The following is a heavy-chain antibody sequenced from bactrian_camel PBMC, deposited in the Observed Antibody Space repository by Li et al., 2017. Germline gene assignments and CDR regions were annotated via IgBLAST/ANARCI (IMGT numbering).Heavy chain of an antibody. J-gene: IGHJ4*01. Sequence: VQLVESGGGLVQPGGSLRLSCAASGFAFSSVAMMWVRLAPGKGLEWVSSIDSGCGTTLYADSVKGRFTTSRDNAKNTLYLQMNSLKTEDTALYYCARMGWYVPYDYWGVGTQVTVS. CDR1: GFAFSSVA. CDR2: IDSGCGTT. D-gene: IGHD6*01. V-gene: IGHV3S42*01. CDR3: ARMGWYVPYDY.